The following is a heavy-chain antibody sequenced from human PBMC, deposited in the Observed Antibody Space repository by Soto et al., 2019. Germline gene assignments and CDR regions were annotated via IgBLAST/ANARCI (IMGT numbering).Heavy chain of an antibody. CDR2: ISGSSRYT. V-gene: IGHV3-11*06. Sequence: GGSLRLSCAASGFNFSDHYMNWIRQAPGKGLEWVSYISGSSRYTNFADSVKGRFTISRDNAKNSLYLQMNSLRAEDTAVYYCARHTGGWHYYDYWGQGTPVTVSS. CDR3: ARHTGGWHYYDY. J-gene: IGHJ4*02. D-gene: IGHD6-19*01. CDR1: GFNFSDHY.